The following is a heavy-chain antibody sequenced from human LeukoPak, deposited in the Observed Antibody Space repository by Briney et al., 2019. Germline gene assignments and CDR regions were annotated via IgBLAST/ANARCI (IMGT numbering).Heavy chain of an antibody. CDR1: VGTFSSYA. Sequence: GASVKVSCKASVGTFSSYAISWVRQAPGQGLEWMGRIIPILGIANYAPKFQGRVTITADKSTSTAYMELSSLRSEDTAVYYCARSYEEDNYYYYYGMDVWGQGTTVTVSS. CDR3: ARSYEEDNYYYYYGMDV. J-gene: IGHJ6*02. D-gene: IGHD2-21*01. V-gene: IGHV1-69*04. CDR2: IIPILGIA.